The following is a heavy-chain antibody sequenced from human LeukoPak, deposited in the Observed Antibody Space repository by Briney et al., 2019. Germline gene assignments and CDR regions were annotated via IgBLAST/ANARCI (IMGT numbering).Heavy chain of an antibody. CDR2: ISGSGGST. CDR1: GFTFSSYA. D-gene: IGHD3-16*01. J-gene: IGHJ4*02. V-gene: IGHV3-23*01. CDR3: AKGYYGYVWGSYYFDY. Sequence: GGSLRLSCAASGFTFSSYAMSWVRQAPGKGLEWVSAISGSGGSTYYADSVKGRFTISRNNSRDTLYLQMNSLRAEDTAVYYCAKGYYGYVWGSYYFDYWGQGTLVTVSS.